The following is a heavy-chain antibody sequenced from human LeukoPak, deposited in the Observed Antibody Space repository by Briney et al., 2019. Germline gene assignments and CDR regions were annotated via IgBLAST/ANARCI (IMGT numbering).Heavy chain of an antibody. CDR1: GGTFSSYA. CDR2: IIPIFGTA. Sequence: SVKVSCKASGGTFSSYAISWVRQAPGQGLECMGGIIPIFGTANYAQKFQGRVTITTDESTSTAYMELSSLRSEDTAVYYCARDSGHCSSTSCYILTGTWGQGTLVTVSS. D-gene: IGHD2-2*02. V-gene: IGHV1-69*05. J-gene: IGHJ4*02. CDR3: ARDSGHCSSTSCYILTGT.